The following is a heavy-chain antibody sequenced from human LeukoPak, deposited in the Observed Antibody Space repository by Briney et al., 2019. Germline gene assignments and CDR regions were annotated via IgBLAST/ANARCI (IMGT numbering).Heavy chain of an antibody. CDR2: VNHSGST. CDR1: GGSFSGYY. J-gene: IGHJ4*02. CDR3: ARGPNSVGWLRDFDY. Sequence: TSETLSLTCAVYGGSFSGYYWSWIRQPPGKGLEWIGEVNHSGSTNYNPSLKSRVTISVDTSKNQFSLKLSSVTAADTAVYYCARGPNSVGWLRDFDYWGQGTLVTVSS. D-gene: IGHD5-12*01. V-gene: IGHV4-34*01.